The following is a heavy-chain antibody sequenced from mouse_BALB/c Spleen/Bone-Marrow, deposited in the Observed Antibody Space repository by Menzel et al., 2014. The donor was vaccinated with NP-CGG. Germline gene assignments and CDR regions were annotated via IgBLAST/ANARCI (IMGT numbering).Heavy chain of an antibody. CDR2: IFPGTGTT. J-gene: IGHJ2*01. Sequence: VKVVESGAELVKPGASVKLSCKTSGYTFXSYWIQWVKQRPGQGLGWIGEIFPGTGTTYYNEKFKGKATLTIDTSSSTAYMQLSSLTSEDSAVYFCASRDSSGYVPDYWGQGTTLTVSS. V-gene: IGHV1S132*01. D-gene: IGHD3-2*01. CDR1: GYTFXSYW. CDR3: ASRDSSGYVPDY.